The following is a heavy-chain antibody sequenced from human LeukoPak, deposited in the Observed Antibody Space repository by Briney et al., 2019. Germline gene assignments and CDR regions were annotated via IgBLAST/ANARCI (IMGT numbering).Heavy chain of an antibody. Sequence: GGSLRLSCAASGFTFSSYWMHWVRQAPGKGLVWVSRINSDGSRTSYADSVKGRFTISRDNAKNTLYLQMNSLRAEDTAVYYCVTVGTFGGNWVYWGQGTLVTVSS. CDR1: GFTFSSYW. CDR2: INSDGSRT. J-gene: IGHJ4*02. V-gene: IGHV3-74*01. CDR3: VTVGTFGGNWVY. D-gene: IGHD2-21*01.